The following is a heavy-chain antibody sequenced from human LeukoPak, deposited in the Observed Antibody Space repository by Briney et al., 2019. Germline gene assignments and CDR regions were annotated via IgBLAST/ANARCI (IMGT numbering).Heavy chain of an antibody. CDR3: AKDRIRGDSY. V-gene: IGHV3-23*01. CDR2: ISDTGGGT. D-gene: IGHD3-16*01. Sequence: PGGSLRLSCTASGFTFSTCVMSWVRQAPGKGLEWVSSISDTGGGTYYADSVKGRFTISRDNSKNTVYLHMSSLRAEDTAIYYCAKDRIRGDSYWGQGTLVTVSS. J-gene: IGHJ1*01. CDR1: GFTFSTCV.